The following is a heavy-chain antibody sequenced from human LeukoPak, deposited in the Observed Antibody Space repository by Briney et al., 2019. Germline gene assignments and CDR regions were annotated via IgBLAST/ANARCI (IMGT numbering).Heavy chain of an antibody. D-gene: IGHD3-10*01. CDR2: IIPIFGTA. Sequence: ASVKVSCKASGGTFSSYAISWVRQAPGQGLEWMGGIIPIFGTANYAQKFQGRVTITADESTSTAYMELSSLRSEDTAVYYCASSAGITMVRGAYYYYGMDVWAKGPRSPSP. J-gene: IGHJ6*02. CDR3: ASSAGITMVRGAYYYYGMDV. V-gene: IGHV1-69*01. CDR1: GGTFSSYA.